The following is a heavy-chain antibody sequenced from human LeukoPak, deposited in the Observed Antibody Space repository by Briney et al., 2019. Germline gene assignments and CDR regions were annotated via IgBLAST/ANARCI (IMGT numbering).Heavy chain of an antibody. V-gene: IGHV3-23*01. D-gene: IGHD6-13*01. CDR2: LSGSGGST. CDR3: AKDLRSRIAAAGTPYAEYFQH. Sequence: GGSLRLSCAASGFTFSSYAMSWVRQAPGKGLEWVSALSGSGGSTYYADSVKGRFTISRDNSKNTLYPQMNSLRAEDTAVYYCAKDLRSRIAAAGTPYAEYFQHWGQGTLVTVSS. J-gene: IGHJ1*01. CDR1: GFTFSSYA.